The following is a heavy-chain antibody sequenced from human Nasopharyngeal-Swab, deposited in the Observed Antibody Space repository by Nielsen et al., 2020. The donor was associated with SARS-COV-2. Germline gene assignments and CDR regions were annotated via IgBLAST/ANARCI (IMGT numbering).Heavy chain of an antibody. CDR3: ARDQGFTSSYWFDP. V-gene: IGHV1-18*01. CDR2: ISAYNGNT. CDR1: GYTFTSYG. J-gene: IGHJ5*02. D-gene: IGHD2-2*01. Sequence: ASVKVSCKASGYTFTSYGISWVRQAPGQGLEWMGWISAYNGNTNYAQKLQGRVTMTTDTSTSTAYMELRSLRSDDTAVYYCARDQGFTSSYWFDPWGQGTLVTVSS.